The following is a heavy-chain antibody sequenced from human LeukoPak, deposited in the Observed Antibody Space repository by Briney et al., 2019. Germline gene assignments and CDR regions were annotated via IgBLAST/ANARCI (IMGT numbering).Heavy chain of an antibody. J-gene: IGHJ4*02. CDR1: GFSLSTYS. D-gene: IGHD6-13*01. Sequence: GGSLRLSCAASGFSLSTYSMNWVRQAPGKGLEWVSSISSSSSYLYYADSIKGRFTISRDNAKNSLFLQMNSLRAEDTAVYYCAREPIAAAGNGVDFWGQGTLVTVSS. V-gene: IGHV3-21*06. CDR3: AREPIAAAGNGVDF. CDR2: ISSSSSYL.